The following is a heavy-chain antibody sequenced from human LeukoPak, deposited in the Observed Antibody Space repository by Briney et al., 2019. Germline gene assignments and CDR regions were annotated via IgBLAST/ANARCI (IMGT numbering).Heavy chain of an antibody. V-gene: IGHV3-21*01. CDR2: ISSSSSYI. J-gene: IGHJ4*02. D-gene: IGHD2-8*01. CDR3: ARAPHYCTNGVCYSSPFDY. Sequence: GGSLRLSCAASGFTFSSYSMNWVRQAPGKGLEWVSSISSSSSYIYYADSVKGRFTISRDNAKNSLYLKMNSLRAEDTAVYYCARAPHYCTNGVCYSSPFDYWGQGTLVTVSS. CDR1: GFTFSSYS.